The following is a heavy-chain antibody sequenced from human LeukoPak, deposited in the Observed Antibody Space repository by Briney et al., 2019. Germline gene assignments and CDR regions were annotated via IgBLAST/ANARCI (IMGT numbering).Heavy chain of an antibody. CDR3: AREEMGTTDS. V-gene: IGHV1-18*01. CDR1: GYTFTSYG. CDR2: ISPYNGNT. J-gene: IGHJ5*02. Sequence: GASVKFSCKASGYTFTSYGINWLRQAPGQGLEWMGWISPYNGNTNNVQKVQGRVTMTTDTSTSTAYMELRHLTSDDTAVYYCAREEMGTTDSWGQGTLVTVSS. D-gene: IGHD7-27*01.